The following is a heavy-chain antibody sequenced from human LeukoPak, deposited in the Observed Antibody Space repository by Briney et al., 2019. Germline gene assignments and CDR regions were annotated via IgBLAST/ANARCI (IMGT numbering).Heavy chain of an antibody. CDR3: AREPYLQYYGMDV. Sequence: ASVKVSCRASGYTFTSYGISWVRQAPGQGLEWMGWISAYNGNTNYAQKLQGRVTVTTDTSTSTAYMELRSLRSDDTAVYYCAREPYLQYYGMDVWGQGTTVTVSS. CDR2: ISAYNGNT. J-gene: IGHJ6*02. D-gene: IGHD1-26*01. V-gene: IGHV1-18*01. CDR1: GYTFTSYG.